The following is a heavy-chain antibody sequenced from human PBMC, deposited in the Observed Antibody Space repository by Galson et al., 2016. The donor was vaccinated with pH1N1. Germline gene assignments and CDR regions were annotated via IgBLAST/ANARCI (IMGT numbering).Heavy chain of an antibody. CDR2: ISSNSHSI. V-gene: IGHV3-9*01. CDR3: AKGAGRDYFGSGSFNY. Sequence: SLRLSCAASGFAFDDFAMHWVRHVPGKGLEWVSGISSNSHSIGYAASVNGRFTISRESAKTSLFLQMNSLLVEDAALDYFAKGAGRDYFGSGSFNYWGQGTQVTVSS. D-gene: IGHD3-10*01. J-gene: IGHJ4*02. CDR1: GFAFDDFA.